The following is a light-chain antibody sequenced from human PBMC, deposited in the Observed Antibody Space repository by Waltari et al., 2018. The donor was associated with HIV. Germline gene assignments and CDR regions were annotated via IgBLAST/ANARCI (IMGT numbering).Light chain of an antibody. CDR1: PSSSHFTS. V-gene: IGLV1-47*01. CDR2: DLS. J-gene: IGLJ3*02. CDR3: ATWSAVLRAWV. Sequence: QSVFTQPPSTSAAPGHRVTIPSSGYPSSSHFTSFSWYQQLPGAAPKLLLYDLSPRPAGGPLRFAGSKSGASASLAITSLRSEDEGLYYCATWSAVLRAWVFGGGPNLTV.